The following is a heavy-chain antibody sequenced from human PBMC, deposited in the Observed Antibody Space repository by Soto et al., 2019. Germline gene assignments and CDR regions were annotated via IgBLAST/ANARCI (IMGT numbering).Heavy chain of an antibody. CDR3: TRVDGVGATIFDY. CDR1: GYTFTGYY. J-gene: IGHJ4*02. CDR2: INPNSGGT. D-gene: IGHD1-26*01. Sequence: QVQLVQSGAEVKKPGASVKVSCKASGYTFTGYYMHWVRQAPGQGLEWMGWINPNSGGTNYAQKFQGWVTMTRDTSISTAYMELSRLRSDDTAVYYCTRVDGVGATIFDYWGQGTLVTVSS. V-gene: IGHV1-2*04.